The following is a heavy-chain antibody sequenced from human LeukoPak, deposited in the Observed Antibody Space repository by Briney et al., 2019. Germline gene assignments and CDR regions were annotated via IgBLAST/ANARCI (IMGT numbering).Heavy chain of an antibody. J-gene: IGHJ4*02. D-gene: IGHD3-22*01. V-gene: IGHV1-2*02. CDR1: GYTFTGYY. CDR3: ARDRRGYYYDSSGYYYDY. CDR2: INPNSGGT. Sequence: GASVKVSCKASGYTFTGYYMHWVRQAPGQGLEWMGWINPNSGGTNYAQKFQGRVTMTRDTSISTAYMELSRLRSDDTAVYCCARDRRGYYYDSSGYYYDYWGQGTLVTVSS.